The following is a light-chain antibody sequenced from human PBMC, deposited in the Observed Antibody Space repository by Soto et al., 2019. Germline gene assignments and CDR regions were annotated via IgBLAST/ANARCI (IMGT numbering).Light chain of an antibody. CDR3: QQYDNLPYT. J-gene: IGKJ2*01. Sequence: DLQMTQSPSSLSASVGDRVTITCQASQDISNYLNWYQQKPGKAPKLLIYDASNLETGVPSRFSGSGSGTDFTFTISSLQPEDSAPYYCQQYDNLPYTFGQGTKLEIK. CDR2: DAS. V-gene: IGKV1-33*01. CDR1: QDISNY.